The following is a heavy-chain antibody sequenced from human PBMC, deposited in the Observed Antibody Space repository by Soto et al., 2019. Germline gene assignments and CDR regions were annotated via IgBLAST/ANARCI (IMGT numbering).Heavy chain of an antibody. V-gene: IGHV4-30-4*01. Sequence: PSETLSLTCTVSGGSMSSGDYYWSWIRQPPGKGLEWIGYIYHSGSTYYNPSLKSRVTISVDTSKNQFSLKLSSVTAADTAVYYCARERPDGDRIDPWGQGTLVTVSS. CDR1: GGSMSSGDYY. J-gene: IGHJ5*02. D-gene: IGHD6-6*01. CDR2: IYHSGST. CDR3: ARERPDGDRIDP.